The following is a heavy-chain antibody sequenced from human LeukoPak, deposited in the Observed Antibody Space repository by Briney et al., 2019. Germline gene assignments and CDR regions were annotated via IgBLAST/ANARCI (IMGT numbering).Heavy chain of an antibody. J-gene: IGHJ3*02. V-gene: IGHV3-53*01. CDR2: IYSGGST. CDR3: ARGGVQQWLVSGDAFDI. Sequence: GGSLRLSCAASGFTVSSNYMSWVRQAPGEGLEWVSVIYSGGSTYYADSVKGRFTISRDNSKNTLYLQMNSLRAEDTAVYYCARGGVQQWLVSGDAFDIWGQGTMVTVSS. D-gene: IGHD6-19*01. CDR1: GFTVSSNY.